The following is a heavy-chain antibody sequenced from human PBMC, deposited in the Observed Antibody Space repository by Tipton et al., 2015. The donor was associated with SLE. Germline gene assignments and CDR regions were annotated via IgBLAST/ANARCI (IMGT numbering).Heavy chain of an antibody. CDR2: IREDGSEK. V-gene: IGHV3-7*01. CDR1: GFTFSNNW. CDR3: ARDLTVGPLDY. J-gene: IGHJ4*02. Sequence: SLRLSCIVSGFTFSNNWMAWVRQAPGKGLEWVAHIREDGSEKFHVDSVRGRFTISRDNAKNTLYLQMNSLRAEDTAVYYCARDLTVGPLDYWGQGTLVTVSS.